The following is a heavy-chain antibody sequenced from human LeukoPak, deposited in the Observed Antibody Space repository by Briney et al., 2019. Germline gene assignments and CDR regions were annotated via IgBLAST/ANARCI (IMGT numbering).Heavy chain of an antibody. V-gene: IGHV3-30*03. CDR1: GFTFSSYG. Sequence: PGGSLRLSCAASGFTFSSYGMHWVRQAPGKGLEWVAVISYDGSNKYYADSVKGRFTISRDNSKNTLYLQMNSLRGEDTAVYYCARVYFDWLLLRAYYYYMDVWGKGTTVTVSS. CDR3: ARVYFDWLLLRAYYYYMDV. CDR2: ISYDGSNK. D-gene: IGHD3-9*01. J-gene: IGHJ6*03.